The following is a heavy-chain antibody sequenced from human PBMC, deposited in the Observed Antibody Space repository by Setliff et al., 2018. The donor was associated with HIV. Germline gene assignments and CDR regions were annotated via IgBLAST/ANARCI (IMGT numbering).Heavy chain of an antibody. CDR1: VHTFASYG. Sequence: ASVKVSCKASVHTFASYGIGWLRQAPGQGLEWLGWISAYNVNAPNAQKSQGRVTMTIDIPTTTAYMEMRSLRFEDTAVYYCARGAWYTSGWYSSRYMDVWGKGTTVTVSS. CDR2: ISAYNVNA. J-gene: IGHJ6*03. CDR3: ARGAWYTSGWYSSRYMDV. V-gene: IGHV1-18*01. D-gene: IGHD6-19*01.